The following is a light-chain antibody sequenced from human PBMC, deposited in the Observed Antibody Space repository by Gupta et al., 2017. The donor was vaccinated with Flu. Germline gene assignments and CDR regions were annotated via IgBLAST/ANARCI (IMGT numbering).Light chain of an antibody. Sequence: DIQMTQSPSSLSASVGDRVTITCRASQSISSYLNWYQQKPGKAPKLLIYAASSLQSGVPTRFSGSRSGTDFTLTISSVQPEDFATYYCQQSYSTPPTFGQGTKLEIK. CDR2: AAS. J-gene: IGKJ2*01. CDR1: QSISSY. V-gene: IGKV1-39*01. CDR3: QQSYSTPPT.